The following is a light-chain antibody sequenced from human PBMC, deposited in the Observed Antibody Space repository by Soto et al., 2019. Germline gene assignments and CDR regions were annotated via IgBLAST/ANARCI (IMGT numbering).Light chain of an antibody. J-gene: IGLJ3*02. CDR1: SGHSSYI. Sequence: QLVLTQSSSASASRGSSVKLTCTLSSGHSSYIIAWHQQQPGKAPRYLMKLEGSGSYNKGSGVPDRFSDSSSGADRYLTISNLQFEDEADYYCETWDSNTHTVFGGGTNLTVL. V-gene: IGLV4-60*02. CDR3: ETWDSNTHTV. CDR2: LEGSGSY.